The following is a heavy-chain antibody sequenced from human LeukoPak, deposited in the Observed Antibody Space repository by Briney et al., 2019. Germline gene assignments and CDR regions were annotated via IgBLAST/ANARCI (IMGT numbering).Heavy chain of an antibody. CDR3: ARDLSGVTGYTYGRGIDY. J-gene: IGHJ4*02. Sequence: GGSLRLSCAASGFTFRSYGMHWVRQAPGKRLEWVAVVSYDGSNKYFADSVKGRFTISRDNSKNTLYLQMNSLRAEDTAVYYCARDLSGVTGYTYGRGIDYWGQGTLVTVSS. CDR1: GFTFRSYG. V-gene: IGHV3-30*03. D-gene: IGHD5-18*01. CDR2: VSYDGSNK.